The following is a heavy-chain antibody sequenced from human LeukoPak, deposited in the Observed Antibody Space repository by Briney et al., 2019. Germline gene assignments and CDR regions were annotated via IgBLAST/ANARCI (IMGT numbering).Heavy chain of an antibody. CDR2: IYYSGST. Sequence: PSETLSLTCTVSGGSISVYYWSWIRQPPGKGLEWIGYIYYSGSTNYNPSLKSRVTISVDTSKNQFSLKLSSVTAADTAVYYCARHSKYYYDSSGSYVGYFQHWGQGTLSPSPQ. V-gene: IGHV4-59*08. J-gene: IGHJ1*01. CDR3: ARHSKYYYDSSGSYVGYFQH. CDR1: GGSISVYY. D-gene: IGHD3-22*01.